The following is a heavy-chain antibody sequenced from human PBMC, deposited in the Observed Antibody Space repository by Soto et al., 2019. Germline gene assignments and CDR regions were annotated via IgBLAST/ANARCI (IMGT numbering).Heavy chain of an antibody. CDR3: ARGRTSSPTPGDY. V-gene: IGHV4-61*05. D-gene: IGHD2-2*01. CDR1: GGSISSSSYY. CDR2: IYYSGST. Sequence: SETLSLTCTVSGGSISSSSYYWGWIRQPPGKGLEWIGYIYYSGSTNYNPSLKSRVTISVDKSKNQFSLKLSSVTAADTAVYYCARGRTSSPTPGDYWGQGTLVTVSS. J-gene: IGHJ4*02.